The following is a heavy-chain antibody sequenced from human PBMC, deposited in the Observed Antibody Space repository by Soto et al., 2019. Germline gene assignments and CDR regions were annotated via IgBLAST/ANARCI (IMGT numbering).Heavy chain of an antibody. D-gene: IGHD3-22*01. Sequence: EVRLVESGGGLVKPGGSQRLSCAASGFTFNKYSMNWVRQAPGKGLEWVSSITSKTGDQYYADSVKGRFIISRDNTKNSLSLQVTSLRDEDTAVYYCARDLLPNDRGLGDLAYWGQGTLVTVSS. J-gene: IGHJ4*02. CDR3: ARDLLPNDRGLGDLAY. CDR2: ITSKTGDQ. V-gene: IGHV3-21*06. CDR1: GFTFNKYS.